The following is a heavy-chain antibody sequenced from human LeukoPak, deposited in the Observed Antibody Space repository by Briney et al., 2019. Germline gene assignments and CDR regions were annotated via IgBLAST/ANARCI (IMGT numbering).Heavy chain of an antibody. J-gene: IGHJ4*02. CDR2: INGSGGST. D-gene: IGHD3-22*01. CDR3: AKNPLKMYYYDSSGYVGYCDY. Sequence: GSLRLSCAASGFTFSSYAMSWVRQAPGKGLEWVSDINGSGGSTYYADSVKGRFTISRDNSKNTLYPQMNSLRAEDTAVYYCAKNPLKMYYYDSSGYVGYCDYWGQGTLVTVSS. V-gene: IGHV3-23*01. CDR1: GFTFSSYA.